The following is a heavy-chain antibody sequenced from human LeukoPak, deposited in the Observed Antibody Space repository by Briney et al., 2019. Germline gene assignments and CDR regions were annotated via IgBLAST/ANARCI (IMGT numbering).Heavy chain of an antibody. CDR2: MSGGGDST. CDR1: GFTFSGYV. J-gene: IGHJ4*02. CDR3: AKGSGSYRPYYFDY. D-gene: IGHD3-10*01. Sequence: PGGSLRLSCAGSGFTFSGYVMRWVRQAPGKGLESVSAMSGGGDSTYDADSVKGRFIISRDNSKNTLYLQMNSLRAEDTAVYYCAKGSGSYRPYYFDYWGQGTLVIVSS. V-gene: IGHV3-23*01.